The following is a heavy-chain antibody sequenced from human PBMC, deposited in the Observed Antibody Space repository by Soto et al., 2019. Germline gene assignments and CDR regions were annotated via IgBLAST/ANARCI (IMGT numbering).Heavy chain of an antibody. CDR1: GFTFSSYA. CDR3: AKSYYYGSGSNAEYYYYYYMDV. CDR2: ISGSGGST. D-gene: IGHD3-10*01. J-gene: IGHJ6*03. Sequence: GGSLRLSCAASGFTFSSYAMSWVRQAPGKGLEWVSAISGSGGSTYYADSVKGRFTISRDNSKNTLYLQMNSLRAEDTAVYYCAKSYYYGSGSNAEYYYYYYMDVWGKGTTVTVSS. V-gene: IGHV3-23*01.